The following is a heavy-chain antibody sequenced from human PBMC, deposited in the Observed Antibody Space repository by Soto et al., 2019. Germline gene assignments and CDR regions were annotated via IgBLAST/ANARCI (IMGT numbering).Heavy chain of an antibody. CDR2: ISNDGSNK. CDR1: GFTFSSYG. J-gene: IGHJ4*02. CDR3: AKGARLSIAVAGMCDY. V-gene: IGHV3-30*18. Sequence: VGSLRLSCAASGFTFSSYGMHWVRQAPGKGLEWVAVISNDGSNKYYADSVKGRFTISRDNSKNTLYLQMNSLRAEDTAVYYCAKGARLSIAVAGMCDYWGQGTLVTVSS. D-gene: IGHD6-19*01.